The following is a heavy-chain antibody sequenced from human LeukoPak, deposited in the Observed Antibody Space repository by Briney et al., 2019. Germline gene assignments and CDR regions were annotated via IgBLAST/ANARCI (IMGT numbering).Heavy chain of an antibody. CDR1: GYRFDNYY. CDR2: INPTGGST. Sequence: ASVKVSCKGSGYRFDNYYLHWVRQAPGQGLEWMGLINPTGGSTGYAQKFQGRVTMTRDMSTSTDYMELSSLRSEDTAIYYCARDNSVGDNAWWFDPWGQGTLVTVSS. D-gene: IGHD1-26*01. CDR3: ARDNSVGDNAWWFDP. J-gene: IGHJ5*02. V-gene: IGHV1-46*02.